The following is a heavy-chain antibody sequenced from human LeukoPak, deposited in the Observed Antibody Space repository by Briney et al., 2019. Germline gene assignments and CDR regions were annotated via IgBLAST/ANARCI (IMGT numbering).Heavy chain of an antibody. Sequence: GGSLRLSCVASGFTFSSYEMNWVRQAPGKGLEWVSYISSSGSTIYYADSVKGRFTISRDNAKNSLYLQMNSLRAEDTAVYYCARDSTGVGYYFDYWGQGTLVTVSS. CDR2: ISSSGSTI. V-gene: IGHV3-48*03. CDR3: ARDSTGVGYYFDY. CDR1: GFTFSSYE. D-gene: IGHD3-10*01. J-gene: IGHJ4*02.